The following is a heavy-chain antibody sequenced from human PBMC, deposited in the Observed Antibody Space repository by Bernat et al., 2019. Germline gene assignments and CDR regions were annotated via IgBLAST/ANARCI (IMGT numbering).Heavy chain of an antibody. Sequence: QVQLVESGGGVVQPGRSLRLSCAASGFPFSSYAMHWVRQAPGKGLEWVAVISYDGSNKYYAYSVKRRFTISRDNSKNTLYLQMNSLRAEDTAVYYCARDKVDYVGFLNGMDVWGQGTTVTVSS. CDR2: ISYDGSNK. V-gene: IGHV3-30-3*01. CDR1: GFPFSSYA. CDR3: ARDKVDYVGFLNGMDV. J-gene: IGHJ6*02. D-gene: IGHD3-10*02.